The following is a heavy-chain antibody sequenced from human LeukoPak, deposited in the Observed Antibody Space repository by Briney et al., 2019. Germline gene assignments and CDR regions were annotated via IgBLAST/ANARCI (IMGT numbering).Heavy chain of an antibody. CDR2: IYPNSGGT. D-gene: IGHD1-26*01. CDR1: GYTFTGYF. V-gene: IGHV1-2*02. J-gene: IGHJ4*02. CDR3: XXXSGSSNFDY. Sequence: GASVKVSCRASGYTFTGYFMHWVRQAPGQGLEWMGWIYPNSGGTKYAQKFQGRVTMTRDTSISTTYMELSSLRSDDTAVYYCXXXSGSSNFDYWGQGTLVTVSS.